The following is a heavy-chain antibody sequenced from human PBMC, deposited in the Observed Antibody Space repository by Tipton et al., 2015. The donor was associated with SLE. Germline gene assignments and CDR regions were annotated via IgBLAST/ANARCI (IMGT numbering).Heavy chain of an antibody. CDR2: IIPVVGMT. CDR3: AREGPYNAFDI. Sequence: QLVQSGAEVKKPGASVKVSCKASGYTFTDYFVHWVRQAPGRGLEWMGRIIPVVGMTRYAQNFQGRITVTADKSTNTAYMELDSLTSVDTALYYCAREGPYNAFDIWGQGTMLSVSS. V-gene: IGHV1-69*09. J-gene: IGHJ3*02. CDR1: GYTFTDYF.